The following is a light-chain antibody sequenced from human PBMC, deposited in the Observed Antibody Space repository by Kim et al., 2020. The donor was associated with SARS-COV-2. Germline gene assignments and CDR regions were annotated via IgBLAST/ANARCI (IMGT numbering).Light chain of an antibody. J-gene: IGKJ2*01. V-gene: IGKV3-20*01. CDR2: GGS. CDR1: QSGSGSY. Sequence: SPGERATLSCRASQSGSGSYLAWYQQKPGQAPRLLIYGGSSRATGIPDRFSGSGSGTDFTLTISRLEPEDFAVYYCQQYGSSPRYTFGQGTKLEI. CDR3: QQYGSSPRYT.